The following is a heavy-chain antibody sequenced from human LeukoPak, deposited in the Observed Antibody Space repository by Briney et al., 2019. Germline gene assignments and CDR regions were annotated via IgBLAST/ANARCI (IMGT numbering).Heavy chain of an antibody. D-gene: IGHD5-24*01. V-gene: IGHV3-74*01. J-gene: IGHJ4*02. CDR2: MNSDGSGT. Sequence: GGSLRLSCAASGFTFSSYWMHWVRQAPGKGLVWVSRMNSDGSGTSYADSVKGRFTISRDNAKNTLYLQMNSLRAEDTAVYYCAREGDGYYYDHWGREPWSPSPQ. CDR1: GFTFSSYW. CDR3: AREGDGYYYDH.